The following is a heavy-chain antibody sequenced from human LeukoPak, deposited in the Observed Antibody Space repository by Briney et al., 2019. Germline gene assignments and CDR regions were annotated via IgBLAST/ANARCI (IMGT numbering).Heavy chain of an antibody. D-gene: IGHD4-17*01. CDR2: IYYSGST. Sequence: SETLSLTCTVSGGSISSSSYYWGWIRQPPGKGLEWIGSIYYSGSTYYNPSLKSRVTISVDTSKNQFSLKLSSVTAADTAVYYCARDSVSLRYHYWGQGTLVTVSP. J-gene: IGHJ4*02. CDR1: GGSISSSSYY. V-gene: IGHV4-39*07. CDR3: ARDSVSLRYHY.